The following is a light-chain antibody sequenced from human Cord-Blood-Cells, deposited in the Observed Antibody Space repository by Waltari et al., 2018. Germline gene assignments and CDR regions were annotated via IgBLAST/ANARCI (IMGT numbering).Light chain of an antibody. CDR2: KAS. V-gene: IGKV1-5*03. J-gene: IGKJ1*01. CDR3: QQYNSYWT. CDR1: QSISSW. Sequence: DIQMTQSPSTLSASVGARVTITCRASQSISSWLAWYQQKPGKARKLLIYKASSLESGVPSRFSGSGSVTEFTLTISSLQPDDFATYYCQQYNSYWTFGQGTKVEIK.